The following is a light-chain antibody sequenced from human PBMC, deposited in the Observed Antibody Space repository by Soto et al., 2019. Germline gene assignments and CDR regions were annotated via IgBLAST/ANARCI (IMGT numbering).Light chain of an antibody. CDR1: QRVTNSY. V-gene: IGKV3-20*01. J-gene: IGKJ1*01. Sequence: EIVLSQSPDTLSLSPGERATLSCRASQRVTNSYLAWYQQKPGQAPRLLIFGASSRATGIPDRFSGSGSGTDCTLTISSLEPEDFALYFCHQYGTSPRTFGPGTKVEF. CDR3: HQYGTSPRT. CDR2: GAS.